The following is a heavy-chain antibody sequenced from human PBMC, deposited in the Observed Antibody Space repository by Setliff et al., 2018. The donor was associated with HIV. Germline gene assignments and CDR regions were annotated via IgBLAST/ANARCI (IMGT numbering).Heavy chain of an antibody. J-gene: IGHJ5*02. CDR1: GGSISSYY. CDR2: IYTSGSI. Sequence: SETLSLTCTVSGGSISSYYWSWIRQPPGKGLEWIGYIYTSGSINYNPSLKSRVTISVDTSKNQFSRKLSSVTAADTAVYYCVRAGYCSSASCYFSGWFDPWGQGTLVTAPQ. CDR3: VRAGYCSSASCYFSGWFDP. D-gene: IGHD2-2*01. V-gene: IGHV4-4*08.